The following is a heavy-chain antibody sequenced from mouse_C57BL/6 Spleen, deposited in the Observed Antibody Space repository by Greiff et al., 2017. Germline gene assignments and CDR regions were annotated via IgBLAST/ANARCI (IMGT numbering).Heavy chain of an antibody. V-gene: IGHV1-81*01. CDR3: ARTLRSPDY. CDR1: GYTFTSYG. D-gene: IGHD3-2*02. J-gene: IGHJ2*01. CDR2: IYTRSGND. Sequence: QVQLQQSGAELARPGASVKLSCKASGYTFTSYGISWVKQRPGQGLEWIGAIYTRSGNDYYNEKFKGKATLTADNSSSTAYMVLRSLTAENSAVYFCARTLRSPDYWGPGTTLTVSS.